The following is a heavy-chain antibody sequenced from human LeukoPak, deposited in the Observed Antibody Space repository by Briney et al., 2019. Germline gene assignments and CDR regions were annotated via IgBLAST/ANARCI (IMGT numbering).Heavy chain of an antibody. CDR2: MNPNSGNT. J-gene: IGHJ4*02. Sequence: ASVKVSCKASGYTFTSYDINWVRQATGQGLEWMGWMNPNSGNTGYAQKFQGRVTMTRNTSISTAYMVLSSLRSEDTAVYYCALILTGYSRFDYWGQGTLVTVSS. D-gene: IGHD3-9*01. V-gene: IGHV1-8*01. CDR1: GYTFTSYD. CDR3: ALILTGYSRFDY.